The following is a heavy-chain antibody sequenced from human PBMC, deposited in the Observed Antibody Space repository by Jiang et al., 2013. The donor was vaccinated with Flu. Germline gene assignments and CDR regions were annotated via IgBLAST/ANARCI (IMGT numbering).Heavy chain of an antibody. CDR1: GFTLTELS. Sequence: SGAEVKKPGASVKVSCKVPGFTLTELSMHWVRQAPGKGLEWMGGFDVEDGETIYAQKFQGRVTVTGDTSTDTAYMELTSLTSEDTAVYYCATAEAIAVANNRYKFDYWGQGTLVTVSS. CDR2: FDVEDGET. CDR3: ATAEAIAVANNRYKFDY. D-gene: IGHD6-19*01. V-gene: IGHV1-24*01. J-gene: IGHJ4*02.